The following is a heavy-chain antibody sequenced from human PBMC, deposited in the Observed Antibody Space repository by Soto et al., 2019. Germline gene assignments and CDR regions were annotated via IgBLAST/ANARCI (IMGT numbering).Heavy chain of an antibody. Sequence: LSLTCAVYGGSFSGYYWSWIRQPPGKGLEWIGEINHSGSTNYNPSLKSRVTISVDTSKNQFSLKLSSVTAADAAVYYCARGPITTNPRFDPWGQGTLVTVSS. J-gene: IGHJ5*02. CDR3: ARGPITTNPRFDP. D-gene: IGHD3-22*01. CDR1: GGSFSGYY. V-gene: IGHV4-34*01. CDR2: INHSGST.